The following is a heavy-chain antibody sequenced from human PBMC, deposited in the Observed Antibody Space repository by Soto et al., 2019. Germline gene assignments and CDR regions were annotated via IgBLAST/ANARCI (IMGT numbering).Heavy chain of an antibody. CDR3: ARLAYSSRGGQFFDY. J-gene: IGHJ4*02. D-gene: IGHD6-13*01. Sequence: QVQLQESGPGLVEPSQTLSLTCNVSGDSISSGGYHWSWIRQHPGKDLEWIVYIYYSGDTYYNPSLKSRVAISVHTSKKQFSLNLSSATAADTAVYYCARLAYSSRGGQFFDYWGQGVLVTVSS. CDR1: GDSISSGGYH. CDR2: IYYSGDT. V-gene: IGHV4-31*03.